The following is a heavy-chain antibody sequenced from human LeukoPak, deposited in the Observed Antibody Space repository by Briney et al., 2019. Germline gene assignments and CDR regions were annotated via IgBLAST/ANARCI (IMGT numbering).Heavy chain of an antibody. CDR1: GYAISDYY. J-gene: IGHJ4*02. D-gene: IGHD2-15*01. CDR2: INTNRGET. CDR3: AKDAGKFNFGDY. V-gene: IGHV1-2*02. Sequence: ASLKVSCKASGYAISDYYMHWVRQAPGQRLEWMGWINTNRGETNYAQQFQGRVTLTRDTSINKAYMELNWLRSDDTAVYYCAKDAGKFNFGDYWGQGTLVTVSS.